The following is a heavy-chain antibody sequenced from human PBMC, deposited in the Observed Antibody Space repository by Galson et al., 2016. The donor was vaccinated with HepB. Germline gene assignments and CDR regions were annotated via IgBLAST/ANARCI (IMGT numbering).Heavy chain of an antibody. J-gene: IGHJ4*02. CDR1: GYTFTYYG. Sequence: SVKVSCKASGYTFTYYGISWVRQAPGQGLEWMGWINPYNGETNYTQTLQDRVTLATDTSTSTAYMELKSLRYDDTAVYYCALRRDSYNPVFAYWGQGTLVSVSS. CDR3: ALRRDSYNPVFAY. CDR2: INPYNGET. V-gene: IGHV1-18*04. D-gene: IGHD1-1*01.